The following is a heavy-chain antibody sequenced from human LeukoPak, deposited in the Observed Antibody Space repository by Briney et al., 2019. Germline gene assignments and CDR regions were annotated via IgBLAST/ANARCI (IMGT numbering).Heavy chain of an antibody. V-gene: IGHV5-51*01. CDR3: ARHPHYYDTSGFYPNWYFDL. D-gene: IGHD3-22*01. CDR1: GYSFTNYW. CDR2: IYPGTSHT. Sequence: GESLKITCRGSGYSFTNYWIGWVRQMPGKGLQCMAIIYPGTSHTRYSPSFQGQVTISVDKSISTAYLQWSSLKASDTAMYYCARHPHYYDTSGFYPNWYFDLWGRGTLVTVSS. J-gene: IGHJ2*01.